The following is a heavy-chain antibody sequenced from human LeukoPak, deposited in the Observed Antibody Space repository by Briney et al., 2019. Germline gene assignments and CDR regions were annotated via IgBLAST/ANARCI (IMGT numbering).Heavy chain of an antibody. D-gene: IGHD3-22*01. J-gene: IGHJ3*01. V-gene: IGHV5-51*01. CDR3: ARPNITSYYDSRGYDAFDV. CDR1: GYRFNAYW. CDR2: IYPDDSVT. Sequence: GESLKISCKGSGYRFNAYWIAWVRQMPGKGLEWMGIIYPDDSVTRYSPSFQGRVTISADKSVRTAYLQWSSLKASDTAMYYCARPNITSYYDSRGYDAFDVWGQGTMVTVSS.